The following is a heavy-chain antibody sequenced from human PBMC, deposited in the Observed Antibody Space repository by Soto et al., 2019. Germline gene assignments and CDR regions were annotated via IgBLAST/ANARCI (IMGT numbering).Heavy chain of an antibody. Sequence: LRLSCAASGFTFSSYGMHWVRQAPGKGLEWVAVISYDGSNKYYADSVKGRFTISRDNSKNTLYLQMNSLRAEDTAVYYCAKALSGDSNDYWGQGTLVTVS. CDR3: AKALSGDSNDY. J-gene: IGHJ4*02. V-gene: IGHV3-30*18. CDR1: GFTFSSYG. CDR2: ISYDGSNK. D-gene: IGHD4-17*01.